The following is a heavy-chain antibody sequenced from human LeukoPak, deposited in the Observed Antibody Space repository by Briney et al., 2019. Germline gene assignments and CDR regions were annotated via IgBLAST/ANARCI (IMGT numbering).Heavy chain of an antibody. J-gene: IGHJ2*01. CDR2: ISLASSYI. CDR1: GFTFSSYS. D-gene: IGHD3-16*01. Sequence: GGSLGLSCAASGFTFSSYSMIWVRQAPGKGLEWVSFISLASSYIYYADSVKGRFTISRDNANNSLSLQMNSLRADDTAVYYCARGLAVLTVDWYFDLWGRGTLVTVSS. CDR3: ARGLAVLTVDWYFDL. V-gene: IGHV3-21*01.